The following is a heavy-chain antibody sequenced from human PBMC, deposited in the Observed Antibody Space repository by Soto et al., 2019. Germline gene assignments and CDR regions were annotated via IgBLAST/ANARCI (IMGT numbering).Heavy chain of an antibody. CDR1: GDTFTSYS. V-gene: IGHV1-8*01. D-gene: IGHD3-3*01. Sequence: ASVKVCSKASGDTFTSYSRNSVRQATGQGLEWMGWMNPNSGNTGYAQKFQGRVTMTRNTSISTAYMELSSLRSEDTAVYYCARPGGGYYKDGMDVWGQGTTVTVSS. CDR3: ARPGGGYYKDGMDV. J-gene: IGHJ6*02. CDR2: MNPNSGNT.